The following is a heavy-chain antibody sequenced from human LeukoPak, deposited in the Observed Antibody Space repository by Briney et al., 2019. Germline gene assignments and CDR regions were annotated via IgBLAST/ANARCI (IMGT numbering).Heavy chain of an antibody. J-gene: IGHJ4*02. Sequence: SGGSLILSCAASGFTFSKSWMTWVRQAPGKGLEWVANIKPDGSETYYVDSVMGRFTISRDNAKNSVYLQMNSLRAEDTAVYYCARDRSISGVVTIDFWGQGTLVTVSS. CDR1: GFTFSKSW. V-gene: IGHV3-7*01. CDR2: IKPDGSET. CDR3: ARDRSISGVVTIDF. D-gene: IGHD3-3*01.